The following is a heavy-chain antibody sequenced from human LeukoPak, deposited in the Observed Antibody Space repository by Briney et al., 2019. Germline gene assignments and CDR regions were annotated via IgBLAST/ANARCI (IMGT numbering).Heavy chain of an antibody. Sequence: TSETLSLTCTVSGGSISTGGYYWSWIRQHPGKGLEYIGYIYYRGSTYYSPSLKSRLTISLDTPNNQFSLKLRSVTAADTAVYCCARATDYGDSYYFDHWGQGTPVTVSS. CDR2: IYYRGST. V-gene: IGHV4-31*03. D-gene: IGHD4/OR15-4a*01. J-gene: IGHJ4*02. CDR1: GGSISTGGYY. CDR3: ARATDYGDSYYFDH.